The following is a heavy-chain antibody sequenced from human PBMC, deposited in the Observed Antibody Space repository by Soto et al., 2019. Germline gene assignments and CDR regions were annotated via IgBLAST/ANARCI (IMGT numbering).Heavy chain of an antibody. J-gene: IGHJ4*02. CDR3: AKDEVESGYRFFDN. Sequence: GGSLRLSCAASGFTFSDYYMSWIRQAPGKGLEWVSTVHGSGGSTFYADAMKGRFTISRDNSKNTLFLQMDSLTAEDTAVYYCAKDEVESGYRFFDNWGQGTLATVSS. V-gene: IGHV3-23*01. D-gene: IGHD3-9*01. CDR1: GFTFSDYY. CDR2: VHGSGGST.